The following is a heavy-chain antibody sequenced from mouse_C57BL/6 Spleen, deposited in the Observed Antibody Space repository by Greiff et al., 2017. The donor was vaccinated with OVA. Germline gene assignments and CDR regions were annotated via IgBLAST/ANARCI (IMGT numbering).Heavy chain of an antibody. CDR2: INPSSGYT. CDR3: ARKCTTGTDWYFDV. J-gene: IGHJ1*03. D-gene: IGHD3-3*01. Sequence: VMLVESGAELARPGASVKMSCKASGYTFTSYTMHWVKQRPGQGLEWIGYINPSSGYTKYNQKFKDKATWTADKSSSTAYMQLSSLTSEDSAVYYGARKCTTGTDWYFDVWGTGTTVTVSS. CDR1: GYTFTSYT. V-gene: IGHV1-4*01.